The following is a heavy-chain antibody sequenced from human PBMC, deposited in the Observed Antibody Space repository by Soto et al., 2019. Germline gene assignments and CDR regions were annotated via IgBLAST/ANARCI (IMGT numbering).Heavy chain of an antibody. CDR3: ASSPGSSGYYKAYYYGMDV. V-gene: IGHV4-31*03. Sequence: QVQLQESGPGLVKPSQTLSLTCTVSGGSISSGGYYWSWIRQHPGKGLEWIGYIYYSGSTYYNPSLKSRVTISVDTSKNQFSLKLSAVTAADTAMYYCASSPGSSGYYKAYYYGMDVWGQGTTVTVSS. CDR2: IYYSGST. CDR1: GGSISSGGYY. D-gene: IGHD3-22*01. J-gene: IGHJ6*02.